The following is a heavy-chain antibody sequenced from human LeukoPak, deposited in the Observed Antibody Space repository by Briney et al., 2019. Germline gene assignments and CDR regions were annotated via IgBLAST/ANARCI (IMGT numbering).Heavy chain of an antibody. CDR3: ARVGGSYLDPFDY. CDR2: IIPIFGTA. D-gene: IGHD1-26*01. CDR1: GGTFSSYA. Sequence: SVKVSCEASGGTFSSYAISWVRQAPEQGLEWMGGIIPIFGTANYAQKFQGRVTITADESTSTAYMELSSLRSEDTAVYYCARVGGSYLDPFDYWGQGTLVTVSS. J-gene: IGHJ4*02. V-gene: IGHV1-69*13.